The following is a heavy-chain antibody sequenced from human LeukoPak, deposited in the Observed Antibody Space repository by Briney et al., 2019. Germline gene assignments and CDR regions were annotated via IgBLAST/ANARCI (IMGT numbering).Heavy chain of an antibody. CDR2: IQCDGSNK. Sequence: GGSLRLSCAASGLTLSFYGMHWVRQAPGKGLEWVAFIQCDGSNKYYADSVKGRFTISRDNSKNTLFLQMNSLRAEDTAIYYCAKNLQTFSGSYWLFDYWGQGTLVTVSS. CDR1: GLTLSFYG. D-gene: IGHD1-26*01. V-gene: IGHV3-30*02. CDR3: AKNLQTFSGSYWLFDY. J-gene: IGHJ4*02.